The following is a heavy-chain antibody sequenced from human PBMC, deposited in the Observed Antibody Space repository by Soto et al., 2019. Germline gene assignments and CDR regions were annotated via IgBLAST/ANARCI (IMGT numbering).Heavy chain of an antibody. CDR1: GGSISSSSYY. D-gene: IGHD4-17*01. CDR2: IYYSGST. Sequence: QLQLQESGPGLVKPSETLSLTCTVSGGSISSSSYYWGWIRQPPGKGLEWIVSIYYSGSTYYNPYLKSRVTISVDTSKNQFSLKLSSVTAADTAVYYCRVWDGDASFYYYYGMDVWGQGTTVTVSS. CDR3: RVWDGDASFYYYYGMDV. J-gene: IGHJ6*02. V-gene: IGHV4-39*01.